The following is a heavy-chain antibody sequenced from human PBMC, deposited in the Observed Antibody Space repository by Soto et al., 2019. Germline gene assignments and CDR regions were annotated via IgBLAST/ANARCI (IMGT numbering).Heavy chain of an antibody. CDR3: AKGDGGFYYYYGMDV. V-gene: IGHV3-23*01. J-gene: IGHJ6*02. CDR1: GFTFSSYA. D-gene: IGHD3-16*01. Sequence: EVQLLESGGGLVQPGGSLRLSCAASGFTFSSYAMSWVRQAPGKGLEWVSAISGSGGSTYYADSVRGRFTISRDNSKNTLYLQMNSLRAEDTAVYYCAKGDGGFYYYYGMDVWGQGTTVTVSS. CDR2: ISGSGGST.